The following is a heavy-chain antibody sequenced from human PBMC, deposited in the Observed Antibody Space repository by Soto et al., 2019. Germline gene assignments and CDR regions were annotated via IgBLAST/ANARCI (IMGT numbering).Heavy chain of an antibody. D-gene: IGHD2-2*01. CDR1: GFIFRNYA. J-gene: IGHJ5*02. CDR2: TSGSGATT. V-gene: IGHV3-23*01. CDR3: VKDVADCTSTSCYNNWFDP. Sequence: VESLGISCAASGFIFRNYAMSWVRQAPGKGLEWVSATSGSGATTYYLDSVKGRFTISRDNSRNTLSLQMNILRAEDTAIYYCVKDVADCTSTSCYNNWFDPWGQGTLVTVSS.